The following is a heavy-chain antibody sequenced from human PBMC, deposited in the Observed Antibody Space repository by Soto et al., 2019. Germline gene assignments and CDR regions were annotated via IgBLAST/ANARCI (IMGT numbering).Heavy chain of an antibody. D-gene: IGHD3-22*01. J-gene: IGHJ3*02. CDR3: TTDPYYDSSEFDAFDI. V-gene: IGHV3-15*07. Sequence: GGSLRLSCAASGFTFSNAWMNWVRQAPGKGLEWVGRIKSKTDGGTTDYAAPVKGRFTISRDDSKNTLYLQMNSLKTEDTAVYYCTTDPYYDSSEFDAFDIWGQGTTVTVSS. CDR1: GFTFSNAW. CDR2: IKSKTDGGTT.